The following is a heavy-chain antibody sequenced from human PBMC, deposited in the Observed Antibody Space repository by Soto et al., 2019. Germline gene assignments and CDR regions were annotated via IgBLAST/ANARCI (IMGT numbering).Heavy chain of an antibody. CDR3: VRLVGNSWFDL. CDR1: GDSVSSNRIT. J-gene: IGHJ5*02. Sequence: PSETLSLTCAISGDSVSSNRITWDWIRQSPSRGLEWLGRAYYRSKWYYDYAESVKSRITVDPDTSKNQLSLHLNSVNPEDTAVYYCVRLVGNSWFDLWGQGTLVTVSS. V-gene: IGHV6-1*01. CDR2: AYYRSKWYY. D-gene: IGHD2-2*01.